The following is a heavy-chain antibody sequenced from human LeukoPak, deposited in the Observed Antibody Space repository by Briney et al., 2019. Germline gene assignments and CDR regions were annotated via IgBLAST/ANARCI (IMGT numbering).Heavy chain of an antibody. CDR1: GDTFSSNSVT. CDR3: TRDPSYSADWTKNCLDI. J-gene: IGHJ3*02. Sequence: PSQTLSLTCAVSGDTFSSNSVTWNWITQSPSRDLEWLGRTYYRSGALQDYAPAVKGLITINPDTSKNQFSLQISSVTAENPAIYYCTRDPSYSADWTKNCLDIWGQGTMVTVSS. V-gene: IGHV6-1*01. CDR2: TYYRSGALQ. D-gene: IGHD1-26*01.